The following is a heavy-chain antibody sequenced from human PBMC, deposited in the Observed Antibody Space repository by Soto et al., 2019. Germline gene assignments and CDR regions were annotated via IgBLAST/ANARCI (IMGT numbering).Heavy chain of an antibody. CDR2: IYWDDDK. Sequence: QITLKESVPTLVRPAQTLTLTCAFSGFSLTTYDMGVAWILQPPGKALEWLALIYWDDDKRYSPSLKDRLAISKDTSRNQVVLTITNMDPGDTATYFCAHAGDYDLLTFDHWGPGTLVTVSS. CDR3: AHAGDYDLLTFDH. V-gene: IGHV2-5*02. J-gene: IGHJ4*02. D-gene: IGHD4-17*01. CDR1: GFSLTTYDMG.